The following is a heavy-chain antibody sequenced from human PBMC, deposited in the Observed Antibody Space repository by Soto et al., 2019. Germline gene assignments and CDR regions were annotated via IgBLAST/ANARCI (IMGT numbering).Heavy chain of an antibody. CDR2: ISYDGNTK. CDR1: GFIFSTYA. Sequence: GGSLRLSCAASGFIFSTYAMHWVRQPPGKGLEWVAVISYDGNTKDYADSVKGRFTISRDNSKNTVYLQMSSLRTEDTAVYYCARPGSGYDVLTGRYFYYYHTVDVWGQVTTVTVS. J-gene: IGHJ6*02. D-gene: IGHD3-9*01. V-gene: IGHV3-30-3*01. CDR3: ARPGSGYDVLTGRYFYYYHTVDV.